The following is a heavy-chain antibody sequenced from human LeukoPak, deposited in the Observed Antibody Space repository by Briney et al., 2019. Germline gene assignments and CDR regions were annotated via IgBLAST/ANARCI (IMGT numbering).Heavy chain of an antibody. J-gene: IGHJ5*02. CDR2: IYYSGST. CDR3: ARVEEDSTGYNWFDP. V-gene: IGHV4-59*01. CDR1: GGSFSGYY. D-gene: IGHD2-15*01. Sequence: SETLSLTCAVYGGSFSGYYWSWIRQPPGKGLEWIGYIYYSGSTNYNPSLKSRVTISVDTSKNQFSLKLSSVTAADTAVYYCARVEEDSTGYNWFDPWGQGTLVTVSS.